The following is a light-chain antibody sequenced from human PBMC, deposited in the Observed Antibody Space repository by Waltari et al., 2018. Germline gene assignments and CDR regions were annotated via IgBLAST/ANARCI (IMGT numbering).Light chain of an antibody. CDR3: QHYLRLPAT. V-gene: IGKV3-11*01. J-gene: IGKJ1*01. CDR2: GAS. Sequence: EIVLPQSPATSSLSPGERATMACRASQSVSRALAWYQQKPGQAPRLLIYGASNRATGIPDRFSGSGSGTDFSLTISSLEPEDFAVYYCQHYLRLPATFGQGTKVEIK. CDR1: QSVSRA.